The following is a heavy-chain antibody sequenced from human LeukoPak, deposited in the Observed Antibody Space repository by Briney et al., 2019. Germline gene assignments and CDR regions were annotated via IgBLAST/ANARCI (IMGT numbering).Heavy chain of an antibody. V-gene: IGHV3-33*06. CDR3: AKDYYGSGSFYAYYYGMDV. CDR2: IWYDGSNK. D-gene: IGHD3-10*01. Sequence: GGSLRLSCAASGFTFSSYGMHWVRQAPGKGLEWAAVIWYDGSNKYYADSVKGRFTISRDNSKNTLYLQMNSLRAEDTAVYYCAKDYYGSGSFYAYYYGMDVWGQGTTVTVSS. CDR1: GFTFSSYG. J-gene: IGHJ6*02.